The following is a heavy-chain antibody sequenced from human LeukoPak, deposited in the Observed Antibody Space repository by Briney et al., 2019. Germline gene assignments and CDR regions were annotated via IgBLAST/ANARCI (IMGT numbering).Heavy chain of an antibody. V-gene: IGHV1-18*01. CDR2: ISTYNGNT. J-gene: IGHJ6*03. CDR3: ARVVSFWSTAQPRPYYYYYMDV. D-gene: IGHD3-3*01. Sequence: ASVKVSCKASGYTFTSYGISWVRQAPGQGLEWMGWISTYNGNTKNAQKLQGRVTMTTDTSTSTAYMELSSLRSEDTAVYYCARVVSFWSTAQPRPYYYYYMDVWGKGTTVTVSS. CDR1: GYTFTSYG.